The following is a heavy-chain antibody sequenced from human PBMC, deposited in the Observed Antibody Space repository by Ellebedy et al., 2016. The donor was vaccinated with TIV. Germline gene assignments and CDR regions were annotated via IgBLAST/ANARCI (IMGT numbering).Heavy chain of an antibody. Sequence: GESLKISXKGSGYSLTSYWIGWVRQMPGKGLEWMGIIYPGDSDTRYSPSFQGQVTISADKSISTAYLQWSSLKASDTAMYYCARGVDYCSSTSCYYYMDVWGKGTTVTVSS. V-gene: IGHV5-51*01. CDR2: IYPGDSDT. D-gene: IGHD2-2*01. J-gene: IGHJ6*03. CDR1: GYSLTSYW. CDR3: ARGVDYCSSTSCYYYMDV.